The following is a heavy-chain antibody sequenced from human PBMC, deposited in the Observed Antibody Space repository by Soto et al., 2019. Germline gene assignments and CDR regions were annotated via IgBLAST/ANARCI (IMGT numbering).Heavy chain of an antibody. Sequence: QVQLRESGPGLVKPSQTLSLTCTVSGGSINSGGYYWNWIRQHPGKGLEWIGYMYYSGSTYYNPFLRSRVIISADTSENHFSLKLSSVTAADTAVYFRARGXRQSGYSSSWVFDYWGQGTLVNVSS. V-gene: IGHV4-31*03. CDR3: ARGXRQSGYSSSWVFDY. J-gene: IGHJ4*02. CDR2: MYYSGST. CDR1: GGSINSGGYY. D-gene: IGHD6-13*01.